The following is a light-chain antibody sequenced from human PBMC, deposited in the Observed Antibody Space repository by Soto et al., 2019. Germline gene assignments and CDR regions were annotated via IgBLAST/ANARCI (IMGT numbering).Light chain of an antibody. Sequence: QSALTQPPSASGSPGQSVTISCTGTSSDIGDYKYVSWYQQHPGKAPKVVIYEVSKRPSGVPDRFSGSKSGNTSSLTVSGLQADDEADYYCASYGGSNNLLFGGGTKLTVL. CDR1: SSDIGDYKY. CDR3: ASYGGSNNLL. V-gene: IGLV2-8*01. J-gene: IGLJ3*02. CDR2: EVS.